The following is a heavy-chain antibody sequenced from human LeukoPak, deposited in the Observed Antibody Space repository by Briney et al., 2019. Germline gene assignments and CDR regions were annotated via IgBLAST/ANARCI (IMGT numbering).Heavy chain of an antibody. CDR3: ASDGIAVADGWAGFDY. D-gene: IGHD6-19*01. Sequence: GGSLRLSCAASGFTVSSNYMSWVRQAPGKGLEWVSVIYSGVSTYYADSVKGRFTISRDNSKNTLYLQMDSLRAEDTAVYYCASDGIAVADGWAGFDYWGQGTLVTVSS. J-gene: IGHJ4*02. V-gene: IGHV3-53*01. CDR2: IYSGVST. CDR1: GFTVSSNY.